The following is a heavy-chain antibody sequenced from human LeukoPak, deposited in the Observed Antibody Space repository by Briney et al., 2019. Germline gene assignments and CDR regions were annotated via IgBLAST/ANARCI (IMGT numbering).Heavy chain of an antibody. Sequence: GGSLRLSCAASGFTFSSYAMHWVRQAPGKGLEYVSAISSNGGSTDYANSVKGRFTISRDNSKNTLYLQMGSLRAEDMAVYYCARVAALDAFDIWGQGTMVTVSS. CDR2: ISSNGGST. J-gene: IGHJ3*02. CDR3: ARVAALDAFDI. CDR1: GFTFSSYA. V-gene: IGHV3-64*01. D-gene: IGHD6-25*01.